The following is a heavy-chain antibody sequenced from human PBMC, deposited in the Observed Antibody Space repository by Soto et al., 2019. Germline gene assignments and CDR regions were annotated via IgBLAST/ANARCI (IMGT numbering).Heavy chain of an antibody. CDR1: GFTFTSSA. V-gene: IGHV1-58*01. Sequence: GASVKVSCKASGFTFTSSAVQWVRQARGQRLERIGWIVVGSGNTNYAQKFQERVTITRDMSTSTAYMELSSLRSEDTAVYYCAATINYDFWSGYGPDYWGQGTLVTVSS. CDR3: AATINYDFWSGYGPDY. CDR2: IVVGSGNT. J-gene: IGHJ4*02. D-gene: IGHD3-3*01.